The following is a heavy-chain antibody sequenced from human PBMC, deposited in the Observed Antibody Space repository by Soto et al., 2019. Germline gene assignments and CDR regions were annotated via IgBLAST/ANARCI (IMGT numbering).Heavy chain of an antibody. CDR1: GGSFSGYY. D-gene: IGHD4-17*01. Sequence: SETLSLTCAVYGGSFSGYYWSWIRQPPGKGLEWIGEINHSGSTNYNPSLKSRVTISVDTSKNQFSLKLSSVTAADTAVYYCARGAGASGYGDSRWGQGTLVTVSS. V-gene: IGHV4-34*01. CDR2: INHSGST. CDR3: ARGAGASGYGDSR. J-gene: IGHJ4*02.